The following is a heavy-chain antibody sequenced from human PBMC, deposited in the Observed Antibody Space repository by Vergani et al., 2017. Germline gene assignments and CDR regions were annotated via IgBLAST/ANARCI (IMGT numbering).Heavy chain of an antibody. CDR1: GFTFSTCA. J-gene: IGHJ6*02. Sequence: EVQLLESGGGLVQPGGSLRLSCAASGFTFSTCAMNWVRQAPGKGLEWVSSISVSGGNTYYADSVKGRFTISRDNSRDTLYLQMNSLRADDIGVYYCTTDPRYCGDGSCYWLRDHHYYGMDVWGQGTTVTVSS. CDR2: ISVSGGNT. D-gene: IGHD2-21*01. CDR3: TTDPRYCGDGSCYWLRDHHYYGMDV. V-gene: IGHV3-23*01.